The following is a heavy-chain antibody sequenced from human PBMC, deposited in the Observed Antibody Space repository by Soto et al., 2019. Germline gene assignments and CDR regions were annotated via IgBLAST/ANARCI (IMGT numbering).Heavy chain of an antibody. CDR1: GGSISSYY. CDR3: AREEISGYDSYYYYYMDV. V-gene: IGHV4-59*01. Sequence: SETLSLTCTVSGGSISSYYWSWIRQPPGKGLEWIGYIYYSGSTNYNPSLKSRVTISVDTSKNQFSLKLSSVTAADTAVYYCAREEISGYDSYYYYYMDVWGKGTTVTVSS. D-gene: IGHD5-12*01. J-gene: IGHJ6*03. CDR2: IYYSGST.